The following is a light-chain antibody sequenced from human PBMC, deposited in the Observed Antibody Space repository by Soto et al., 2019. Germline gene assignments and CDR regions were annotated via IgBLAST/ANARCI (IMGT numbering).Light chain of an antibody. Sequence: ESLLTQSPCTLSLSPGERATLSCRASQSVSSSYLAWYQQKPGQAPRLLIYGASNRATGIPDRFSGSGSGTDFTLTISRLEPEDFAVYYCQQYGSSGTFGQGTKVDNK. V-gene: IGKV3-20*01. CDR1: QSVSSSY. CDR2: GAS. J-gene: IGKJ1*01. CDR3: QQYGSSGT.